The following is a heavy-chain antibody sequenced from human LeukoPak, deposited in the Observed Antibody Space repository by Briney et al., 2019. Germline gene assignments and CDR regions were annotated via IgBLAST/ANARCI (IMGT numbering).Heavy chain of an antibody. V-gene: IGHV3-66*01. CDR2: IYSGRST. Sequence: GGSLRLSCAASGFTVSSNDMSWVRQAPGKGLEWVSLIYSGRSTYYADSVKGRFIISRDNSKNTLYLQMNSLRAKDTAVYYCARYSGTFSNSYFDCWGQGTLVTVSS. CDR3: ARYSGTFSNSYFDC. D-gene: IGHD1-26*01. J-gene: IGHJ4*02. CDR1: GFTVSSND.